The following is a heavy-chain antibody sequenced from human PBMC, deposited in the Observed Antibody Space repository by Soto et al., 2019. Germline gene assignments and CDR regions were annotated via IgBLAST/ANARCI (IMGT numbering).Heavy chain of an antibody. V-gene: IGHV3-30*18. CDR2: ISYDGSNK. J-gene: IGHJ3*02. D-gene: IGHD3-22*01. CDR1: GFTFSSYG. CDR3: AKVEAYDSSGYWGAFDI. Sequence: QVQLVESGGGVVQPGRSLRLSCAASGFTFSSYGMHWVRQAPGKGLEWVAVISYDGSNKYYADSVKGRFTISRDNSKNTLYLQMNSLRAEDTAVYYCAKVEAYDSSGYWGAFDIWGQGTMVTVSS.